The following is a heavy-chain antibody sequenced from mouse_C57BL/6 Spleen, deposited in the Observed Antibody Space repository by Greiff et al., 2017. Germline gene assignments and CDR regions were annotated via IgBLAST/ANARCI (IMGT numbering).Heavy chain of an antibody. V-gene: IGHV1-63*01. J-gene: IGHJ1*03. CDR3: ARFYDGYLGYFDV. Sequence: QVQLQQSGAELVRPGTSVKMSCKASGYTFTNYWIGWAKPRPGHGLEWIGDLYPGGGYTNYNEKFKGKATLTADKSSSTAYMQFSSLTSEDSAIYYCARFYDGYLGYFDVWGTGTTVTVSS. CDR2: LYPGGGYT. CDR1: GYTFTNYW. D-gene: IGHD2-3*01.